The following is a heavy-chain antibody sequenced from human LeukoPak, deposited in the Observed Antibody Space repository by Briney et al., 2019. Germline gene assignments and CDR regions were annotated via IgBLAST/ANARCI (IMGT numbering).Heavy chain of an antibody. Sequence: PSETLSLTCTVSGGSVSSSRYYWVWIRQPPGKRLEWMGGIYYSGSTYYNPSLKSRVTISVDTSKNQFSLRLTSVTAADTAVYYCAKHLYYYDGSGYKTPFDYWGQGTLVTVSS. V-gene: IGHV4-39*01. D-gene: IGHD3-22*01. J-gene: IGHJ4*02. CDR1: GGSVSSSRYY. CDR3: AKHLYYYDGSGYKTPFDY. CDR2: IYYSGST.